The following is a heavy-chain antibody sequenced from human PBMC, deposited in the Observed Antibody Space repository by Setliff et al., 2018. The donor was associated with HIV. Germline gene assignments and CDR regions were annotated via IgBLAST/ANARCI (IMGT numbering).Heavy chain of an antibody. V-gene: IGHV1-18*01. CDR2: ISPHNGNT. D-gene: IGHD1-1*01. CDR3: VKGYTWSVVGALDV. Sequence: ASVKVSCKASGYIFTNQYITWVRQAPGQGLEWMGWISPHNGNTKYGEKFQARVTMTADTSTTAAYMELRSLTSDDTAMYYCVKGYTWSVVGALDVWGQGTRVTVSS. CDR1: GYIFTNQY. J-gene: IGHJ3*01.